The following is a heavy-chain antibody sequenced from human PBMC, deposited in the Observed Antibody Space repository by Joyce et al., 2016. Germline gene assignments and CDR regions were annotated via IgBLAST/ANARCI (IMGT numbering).Heavy chain of an antibody. D-gene: IGHD2-15*01. Sequence: EVQLVESGGGLVQPGGSLRLSCAASGFTVSSDYMSWVRQAPGKGLELVSVIYSGGSTSYADSVKGRFTISRDDSKSTLYLQMNSLRPEDTAVYYCARDLRTCSGGSCWHAEYLHHWGQGTLVSVTS. CDR2: IYSGGST. V-gene: IGHV3-66*02. CDR1: GFTVSSDY. CDR3: ARDLRTCSGGSCWHAEYLHH. J-gene: IGHJ1*01.